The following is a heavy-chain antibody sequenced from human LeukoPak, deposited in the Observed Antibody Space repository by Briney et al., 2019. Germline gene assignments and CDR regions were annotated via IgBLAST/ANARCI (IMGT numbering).Heavy chain of an antibody. V-gene: IGHV1-18*01. Sequence: ASVKVSCKTSGYTFTDYDITWVRQAPGQGLEWMGRVSPYNGNTYYSQRFQDRVTITKDTSTGTAYMDLRNLRAEDTALYYCAKSSGNYLNYYYYMDVWGKGTTVTISS. CDR1: GYTFTDYD. CDR3: AKSSGNYLNYYYYMDV. CDR2: VSPYNGNT. J-gene: IGHJ6*03. D-gene: IGHD3-10*01.